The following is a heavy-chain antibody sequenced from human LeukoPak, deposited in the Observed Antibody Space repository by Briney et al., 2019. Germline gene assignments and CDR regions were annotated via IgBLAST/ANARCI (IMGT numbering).Heavy chain of an antibody. CDR3: AGKVQGVPSDS. Sequence: ASVTVSCKPSAYTFTTHYIDWLRQGPGQGLEWMGTFNPNSGSTTYAQKFQGRVTVTRDTSTSTVYMELSSLRSEDTAVYYCAGKVQGVPSDSWGQGTLVTVFS. J-gene: IGHJ4*02. D-gene: IGHD3-10*01. CDR2: FNPNSGST. V-gene: IGHV1-46*01. CDR1: AYTFTTHY.